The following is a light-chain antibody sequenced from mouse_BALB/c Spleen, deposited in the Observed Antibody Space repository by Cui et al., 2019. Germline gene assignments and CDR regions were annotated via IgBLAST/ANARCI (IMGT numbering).Light chain of an antibody. CDR1: SSVSY. Sequence: QIVLTPSPALLSASPGEKVTMTCSASSSVSYMYWYQQKPRSSPKPWIYLTSNLASGVTARFSGSGCGTSYSLTISSMEAEDAATYYCQQWSSNPPTFGGGTKLEIK. J-gene: IGKJ2*01. CDR3: QQWSSNPPT. V-gene: IGKV4-68*01. CDR2: LTS.